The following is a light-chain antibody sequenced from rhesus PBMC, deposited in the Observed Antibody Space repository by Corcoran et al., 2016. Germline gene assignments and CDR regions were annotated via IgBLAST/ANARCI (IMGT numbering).Light chain of an antibody. CDR3: QQCDDLPYS. V-gene: IGKV1-19*01. J-gene: IGKJ2*01. CDR1: QGISSW. Sequence: DIQMNQSPSSLSASVGDKVNITCQARQGISSWIAWYQQKPGKAPKPLIYYASSLQSGVPSRFSGRGSWTNYTLTLSSLQPEDFATNYCQQCDDLPYSFGQGTKVEIK. CDR2: YAS.